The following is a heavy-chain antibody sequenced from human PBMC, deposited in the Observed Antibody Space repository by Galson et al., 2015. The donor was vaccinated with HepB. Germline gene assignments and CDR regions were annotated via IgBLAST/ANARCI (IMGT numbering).Heavy chain of an antibody. CDR2: IKSKTDGGTT. Sequence: SLRLSCAASGFTFSNAWMNWVRQAPGKGLEWVGRIKSKTDGGTTDYAAPVKGRFTISRDDSKNTLYLQMNSLKTEDTAVYYCTTGLKTYYYDSSGYGGDDAFDIWGQGTMVTVSS. CDR3: TTGLKTYYYDSSGYGGDDAFDI. D-gene: IGHD3-22*01. V-gene: IGHV3-15*07. J-gene: IGHJ3*02. CDR1: GFTFSNAW.